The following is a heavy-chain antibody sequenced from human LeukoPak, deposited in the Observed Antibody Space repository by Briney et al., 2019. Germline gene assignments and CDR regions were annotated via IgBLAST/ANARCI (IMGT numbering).Heavy chain of an antibody. CDR2: IYTSGST. Sequence: SETPSLTCTVSGGSFSGYYWSWIRQPPGKGLEWIGYIYTSGSTNYNPSLKSRVTVSVDTSKNQFSLRLSSVTAADTAVYYCARRLRTSRAFDIWGQGTMVTVSS. CDR3: ARRLRTSRAFDI. V-gene: IGHV4-4*09. D-gene: IGHD2-2*01. J-gene: IGHJ3*02. CDR1: GGSFSGYY.